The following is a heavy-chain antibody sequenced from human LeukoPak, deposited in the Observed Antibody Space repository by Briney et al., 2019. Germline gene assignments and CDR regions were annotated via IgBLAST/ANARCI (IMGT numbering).Heavy chain of an antibody. Sequence: ASVKVSCKASGYTFTSYGISWVRQAPGQGLEWMGWISAYNGNTNYAQKLQGRVTMTTDTSTSTAYMELRSLRSDDTAVYYCARDNSEAPADYYDSSGYSFFDYWGQGTLVTVSS. CDR1: GYTFTSYG. D-gene: IGHD3-22*01. CDR2: ISAYNGNT. J-gene: IGHJ4*02. CDR3: ARDNSEAPADYYDSSGYSFFDY. V-gene: IGHV1-18*01.